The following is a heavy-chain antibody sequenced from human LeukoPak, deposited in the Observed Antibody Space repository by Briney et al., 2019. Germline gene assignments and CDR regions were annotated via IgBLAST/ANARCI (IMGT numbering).Heavy chain of an antibody. CDR2: ISYDGSNK. CDR3: AGGDDLEWLLGYFDY. Sequence: GRSLRLSCAASGFTFSSYAMHWVRQAPGKGLEWVAVISYDGSNKYYADSVKGRFTISRDNSKNTLYRQMNSLRAEDTAVYYCAGGDDLEWLLGYFDYWGQGTLVTVSS. D-gene: IGHD3-3*01. J-gene: IGHJ4*02. CDR1: GFTFSSYA. V-gene: IGHV3-30-3*01.